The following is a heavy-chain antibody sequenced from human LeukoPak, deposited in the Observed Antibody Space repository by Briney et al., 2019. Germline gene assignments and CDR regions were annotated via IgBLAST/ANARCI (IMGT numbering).Heavy chain of an antibody. Sequence: GGSLRLSCAASGFTFSSYGMHWVRQAPGKGLERVSYISSSSSYIYYADSVKGRFTISRDNAKNSLYLQMNSLRAEDTAVYYCARDQWELSGGFDYWGQGTLVTVSS. D-gene: IGHD1-26*01. CDR1: GFTFSSYG. CDR2: ISSSSSYI. V-gene: IGHV3-21*05. CDR3: ARDQWELSGGFDY. J-gene: IGHJ4*02.